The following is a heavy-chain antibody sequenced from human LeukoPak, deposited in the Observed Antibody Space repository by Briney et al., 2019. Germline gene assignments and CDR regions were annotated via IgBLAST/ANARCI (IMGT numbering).Heavy chain of an antibody. CDR3: ARLLPPRYYDFWSGDPPH. Sequence: SETLSLTCTVSGGSISSSSYYWGWIRQPPGKGLEWIGSIYYSGSTYYNPSLKSRVTISVDTSKNQFSLKLSSVTAADTAVYYCARLLPPRYYDFWSGDPPHWGQGTLVTVSS. CDR1: GGSISSSSYY. J-gene: IGHJ4*02. CDR2: IYYSGST. D-gene: IGHD3-3*01. V-gene: IGHV4-39*01.